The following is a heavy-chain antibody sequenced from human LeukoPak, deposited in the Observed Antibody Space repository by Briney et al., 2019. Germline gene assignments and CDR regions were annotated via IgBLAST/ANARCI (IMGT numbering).Heavy chain of an antibody. CDR2: IYYSGST. CDR1: GGSIRSYY. CDR3: ARRRFVRGPDVVNPFDY. J-gene: IGHJ4*02. Sequence: ASETLSLTCTVSGGSIRSYYWSWIRQPPGKGLEWIGYIYYSGSTYYNPSLKSRVTISIDTSKNQFSLNLSSVTAADTAVYYCARRRFVRGPDVVNPFDYWGQGTLVTVSS. V-gene: IGHV4-59*08. D-gene: IGHD2-8*01.